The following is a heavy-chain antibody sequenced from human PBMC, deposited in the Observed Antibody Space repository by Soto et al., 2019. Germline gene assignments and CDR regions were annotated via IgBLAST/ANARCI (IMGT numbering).Heavy chain of an antibody. V-gene: IGHV1-3*01. Sequence: QVQLVQSGTEVKKPGASVKVSCKASGYTFSNYVIHWLRQAPGQRLEWMGWISADNGNTKYSQNFQGRVTITRDPYARSEYMKVCSLRSQDTAVHYCARYAYCSSTSCYGGFDYWGQGTLVTVSS. CDR3: ARYAYCSSTSCYGGFDY. CDR1: GYTFSNYV. J-gene: IGHJ4*02. CDR2: ISADNGNT. D-gene: IGHD2-2*01.